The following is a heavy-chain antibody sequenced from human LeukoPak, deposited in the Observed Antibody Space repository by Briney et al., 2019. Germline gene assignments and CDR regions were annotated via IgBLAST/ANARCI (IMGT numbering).Heavy chain of an antibody. CDR2: INPYNGNT. V-gene: IGHV1-18*01. CDR1: GYTFTSSG. D-gene: IGHD5-18*01. Sequence: ASVKVSCKASGYTFTSSGISWVRQAPGQGLEWMGWINPYNGNTNYAQKLQGRVTMTTDTSTTTAYMELRSLRSDDTAVYYCARDLRVQPGYSNGYYFDYWGQGTLVTVSS. J-gene: IGHJ4*02. CDR3: ARDLRVQPGYSNGYYFDY.